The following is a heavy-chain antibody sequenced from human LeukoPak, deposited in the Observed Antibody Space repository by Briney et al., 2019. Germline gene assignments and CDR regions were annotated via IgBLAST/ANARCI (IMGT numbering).Heavy chain of an antibody. CDR2: INPNSGGT. CDR1: GYTFTGYY. V-gene: IGHV1-2*02. Sequence: GASVKVSCKASGYTFTGYYIHWVRQAPGQGLEWMGWINPNSGGTNNAQKFQGRITMTRDTSISTAYMELSRLRSDDTAAYYCARVLFYSSGNKSNRVDYWGQGTLVTVSS. J-gene: IGHJ4*02. D-gene: IGHD6-19*01. CDR3: ARVLFYSSGNKSNRVDY.